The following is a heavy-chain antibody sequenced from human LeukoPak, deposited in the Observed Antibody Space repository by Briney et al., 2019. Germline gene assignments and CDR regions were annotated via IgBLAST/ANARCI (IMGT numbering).Heavy chain of an antibody. Sequence: PSETLSLTCAVYGGSFSGYYWSWIRHPPGKGLEWIGEINHSGSTNYNPSLKSRVSISVDTSKNQFSLKLSSVTAADTAVYYCARGLAITIFGVVRRDNWFDPWGQGTLVTVSS. CDR1: GGSFSGYY. D-gene: IGHD3-3*01. V-gene: IGHV4-34*01. J-gene: IGHJ5*02. CDR2: INHSGST. CDR3: ARGLAITIFGVVRRDNWFDP.